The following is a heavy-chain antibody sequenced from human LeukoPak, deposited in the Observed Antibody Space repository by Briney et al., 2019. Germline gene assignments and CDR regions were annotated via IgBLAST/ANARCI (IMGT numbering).Heavy chain of an antibody. CDR2: IYSGGST. V-gene: IGHV3-53*05. J-gene: IGHJ5*02. CDR3: ARERSSSWYGGWFDP. Sequence: GGSLRLSCAASGFTVSSNYMSWVRQAPGKGLEWVSVIYSGGSTYYADSVKGRFTISRDNSKNTLYLQMNSLRAEDTAVYYCARERSSSWYGGWFDPWGQGTLVTVSS. CDR1: GFTVSSNY. D-gene: IGHD6-13*01.